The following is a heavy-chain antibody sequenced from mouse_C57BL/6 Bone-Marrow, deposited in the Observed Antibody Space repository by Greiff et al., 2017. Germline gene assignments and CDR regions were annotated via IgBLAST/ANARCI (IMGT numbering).Heavy chain of an antibody. V-gene: IGHV2-9-1*01. CDR2: IWTGGGT. Sequence: VKLVESGPGLVAPSQSLSITCTVSGFSLTSYAISWVRQPPGKGLEWLGVIWTGGGTNYNSALTSRLSISKDNSKSQVFLKMNSLQTDDTARYYCARKGLDYGNWYFDVWGTGTTVTVSS. J-gene: IGHJ1*03. CDR1: GFSLTSYA. CDR3: ARKGLDYGNWYFDV. D-gene: IGHD1-1*01.